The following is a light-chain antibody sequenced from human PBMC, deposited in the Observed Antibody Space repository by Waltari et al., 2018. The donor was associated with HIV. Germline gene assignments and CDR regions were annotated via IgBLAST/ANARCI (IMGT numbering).Light chain of an antibody. V-gene: IGLV2-8*01. J-gene: IGLJ2*01. CDR3: SSFANRDGFYVL. CDR2: EVT. Sequence: QSAMTQPPSASGSPGQSVTLSCTGTNSDIGTYDYVSWYQQHPGKAPKLVISEVTKRSAGVSYRFSGSKSGNTAFLAVAGLQAEDEADYYCSSFANRDGFYVLFGGGTRLTVL. CDR1: NSDIGTYDY.